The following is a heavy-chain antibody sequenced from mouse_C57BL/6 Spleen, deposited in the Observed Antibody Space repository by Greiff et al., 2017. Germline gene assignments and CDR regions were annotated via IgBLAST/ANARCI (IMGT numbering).Heavy chain of an antibody. V-gene: IGHV5-17*01. D-gene: IGHD2-2*01. CDR2: ISSGSSTI. Sequence: EVKVVESGGGLVKPGGSLKLSCAASGFTFSDYGMHTVRLAQEKGREWVAYISSGSSTIYYADTVKCRFTISRDNANNTLFLHMTSQRSEDTAMYYCARRDYGYDEFAYWGQGTLVTVSA. CDR3: ARRDYGYDEFAY. J-gene: IGHJ3*01. CDR1: GFTFSDYG.